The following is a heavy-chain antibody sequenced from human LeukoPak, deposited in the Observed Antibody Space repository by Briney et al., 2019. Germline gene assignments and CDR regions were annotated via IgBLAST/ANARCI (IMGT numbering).Heavy chain of an antibody. V-gene: IGHV3-48*04. CDR1: GFTFSSYS. J-gene: IGHJ4*02. Sequence: PGGSLRLSCAASGFTFSSYSMNWVRQAPGEGLEWVSYISSSGSTIYYADSVKGRFTISRDNAKNSLYLQMNSLRAEDTAVYYCAREIRGYFDWLLGVGFDYWGQGTLVTVSS. CDR2: ISSSGSTI. CDR3: AREIRGYFDWLLGVGFDY. D-gene: IGHD3-9*01.